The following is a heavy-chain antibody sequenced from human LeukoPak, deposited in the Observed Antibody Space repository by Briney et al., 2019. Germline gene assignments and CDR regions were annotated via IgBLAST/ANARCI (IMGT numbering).Heavy chain of an antibody. CDR1: GGTFSSYA. D-gene: IGHD3-16*02. V-gene: IGHV1-69*13. Sequence: ASVKVSCKASGGTFSSYAISWVRQAPGQGLEWMGGIIPIFGTANYAQEFQGRVTITADESTSTAYMELSSLRSEDTAVYYCARAGRSTLVIGDAFDIWGQGTMVTVSS. J-gene: IGHJ3*02. CDR2: IIPIFGTA. CDR3: ARAGRSTLVIGDAFDI.